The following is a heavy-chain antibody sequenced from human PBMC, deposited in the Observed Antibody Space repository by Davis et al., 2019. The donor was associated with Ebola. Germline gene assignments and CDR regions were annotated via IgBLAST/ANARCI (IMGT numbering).Heavy chain of an antibody. Sequence: GGSLRLSCAASGFTFSSYSMNWVRQAPGKGLEWVSSISSSSSYIYYADSVKGRFTISRDNAKNSLYLQMNSLRAEDTAVYYCAREGIYRSGWYAYYYYGMDVWCQGTTVTVSS. V-gene: IGHV3-21*01. CDR3: AREGIYRSGWYAYYYYGMDV. CDR2: ISSSSSYI. CDR1: GFTFSSYS. J-gene: IGHJ6*02. D-gene: IGHD6-19*01.